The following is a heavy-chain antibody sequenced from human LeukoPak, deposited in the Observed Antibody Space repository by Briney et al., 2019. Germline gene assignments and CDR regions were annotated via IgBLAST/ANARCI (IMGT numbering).Heavy chain of an antibody. CDR3: ARNRGVYGSGHNWFDP. J-gene: IGHJ5*02. V-gene: IGHV3-11*01. Sequence: PGGSLRLSCAASGFIFSDYYMSWIRQAPGKGLEWVSYISSSGSTIYYADSVKGRFTISRDNAKNSLYLQMNSLRAEDTAVYYFARNRGVYGSGHNWFDPWGQGTLVTVSS. D-gene: IGHD3-10*01. CDR1: GFIFSDYY. CDR2: ISSSGSTI.